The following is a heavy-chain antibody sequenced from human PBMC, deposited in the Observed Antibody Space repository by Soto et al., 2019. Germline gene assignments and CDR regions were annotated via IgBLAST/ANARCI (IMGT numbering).Heavy chain of an antibody. CDR3: ARVYCGGSCYAEYYYYGMDV. CDR2: INPSGGST. Sequence: ASVKVSCKASGYTFTSYYMHWVRQAPGQGLEWMGIINPSGGSTSYAQKFQGRVTMTRDTSTSTVYMELSSLRSEDTAVYYCARVYCGGSCYAEYYYYGMDVWGQGTTVTVSS. V-gene: IGHV1-46*01. D-gene: IGHD2-15*01. CDR1: GYTFTSYY. J-gene: IGHJ6*02.